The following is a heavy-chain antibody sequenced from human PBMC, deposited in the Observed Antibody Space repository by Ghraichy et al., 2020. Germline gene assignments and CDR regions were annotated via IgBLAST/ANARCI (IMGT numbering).Heavy chain of an antibody. Sequence: SCAASGFTFSSHSMNWVRQAPGKGLEWVSSISSSSSSTYYAESVEGRFTISRDNAKNSLYLQMNSLRAEDTAVYYCARSHYDISGYHHYWGQGTLVPGSS. V-gene: IGHV3-21*01. CDR3: ARSHYDISGYHHY. J-gene: IGHJ4*02. CDR1: GFTFSSHS. D-gene: IGHD3-22*01. CDR2: ISSSSSST.